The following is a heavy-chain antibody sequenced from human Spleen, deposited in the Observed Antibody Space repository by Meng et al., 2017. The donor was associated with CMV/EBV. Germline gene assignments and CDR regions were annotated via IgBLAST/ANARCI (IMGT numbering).Heavy chain of an antibody. V-gene: IGHV4-39*07. CDR3: AREASSPSPSGSWFDP. D-gene: IGHD2-2*01. CDR1: GGSIRSSGYY. CDR2: IYYSGNI. Sequence: SETLSLTCTVSGGSIRSSGYYWAWIRQSPGKGLEWIGSIYYSGNIYFNPSLKSRVTVSLDTSKNQFSLKLISVTAADTAVYYCAREASSPSPSGSWFDPWGQGTLVTVSS. J-gene: IGHJ5*02.